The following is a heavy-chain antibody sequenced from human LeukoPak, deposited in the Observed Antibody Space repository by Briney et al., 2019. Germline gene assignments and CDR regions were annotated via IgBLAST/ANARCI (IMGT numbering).Heavy chain of an antibody. V-gene: IGHV4-38-2*01. Sequence: SETLSLTCAVSGYSISSGYYWGWIRQPPGKGLEWIGSIYRSGSTYYNPSLKSRVTISVDTSKNQFSLKLSSVTAADTAVYYCARLYINYYMDVWGKGTTVTVSS. J-gene: IGHJ6*03. CDR2: IYRSGST. CDR1: GYSISSGYY. D-gene: IGHD1-14*01. CDR3: ARLYINYYMDV.